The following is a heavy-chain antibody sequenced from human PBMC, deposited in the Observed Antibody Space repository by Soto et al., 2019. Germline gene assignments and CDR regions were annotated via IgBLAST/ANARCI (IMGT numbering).Heavy chain of an antibody. CDR3: ARVVPADMTGYYYDVLDV. Sequence: ASVKVYCKASGYTFTSYAMHWVRQAPGQRLEWMGWINAGNGNTKYSQKFQGRVTITRDTSASTAYMELSSLRSEDTAVYYCARVVPADMTGYYYDVLDVPGQGTTVIGS. CDR1: GYTFTSYA. V-gene: IGHV1-3*01. J-gene: IGHJ6*02. D-gene: IGHD2-2*01. CDR2: INAGNGNT.